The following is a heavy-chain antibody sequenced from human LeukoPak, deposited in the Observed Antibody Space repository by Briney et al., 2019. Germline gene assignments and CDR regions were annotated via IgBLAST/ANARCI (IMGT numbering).Heavy chain of an antibody. CDR3: ARGGSYASFGFDY. Sequence: PGGSLRLSCAASGFTVSSNSMSWVRQAPGKGLEWVSLIYSGGSTYYADSVKGRFTISRDNSKNTLYLQMNGLRAEDTAVYYCARGGSYASFGFDYWGQGTLVTVSS. CDR2: IYSGGST. CDR1: GFTVSSNS. J-gene: IGHJ4*02. V-gene: IGHV3-53*01. D-gene: IGHD1-26*01.